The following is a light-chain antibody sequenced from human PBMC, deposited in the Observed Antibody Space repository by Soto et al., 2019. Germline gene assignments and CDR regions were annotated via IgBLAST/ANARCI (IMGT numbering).Light chain of an antibody. J-gene: IGKJ1*01. CDR3: QQYNNWPPWT. Sequence: IVLPQSXASLSLCPGAXXXXXXXXIQSVSRSCTGYRQRPXHAPSVLVYDVSTXATCVPARFSGSGSGKEFTLNISSLQSADFAVYYCQQYNNWPPWTFGQGAKVDI. V-gene: IGKV3-15*01. CDR2: DVS. CDR1: QSVSRS.